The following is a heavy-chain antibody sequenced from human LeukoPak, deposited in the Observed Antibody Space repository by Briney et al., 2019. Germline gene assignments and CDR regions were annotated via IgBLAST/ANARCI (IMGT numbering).Heavy chain of an antibody. CDR3: ARDRGSRNAFDI. CDR1: GFTFSSYG. CDR2: IWYDGSNK. V-gene: IGHV3-33*01. J-gene: IGHJ3*02. D-gene: IGHD2-15*01. Sequence: PGGSLRLSCAASGFTFSSYGMHWVRQAPGKGLEWVAVIWYDGSNKYYADSVKGRFTISRGNSKNTLYLQMNSPRAEDTAVYYCARDRGSRNAFDIWGQGTMVTVSS.